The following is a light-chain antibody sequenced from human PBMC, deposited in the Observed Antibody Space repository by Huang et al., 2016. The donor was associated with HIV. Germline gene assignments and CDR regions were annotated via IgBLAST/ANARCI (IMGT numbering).Light chain of an antibody. Sequence: DVVMTQSPLSLPVTLGQPASISCRSSESLGFSGGDGNTYLIWFQQRPGQSPRRLIYKVSHRDSGVPDRFSGSGSGTDFTLEISRVEAEDVAIYYCMQATHWPRTFGQGTKVE. CDR2: KVS. CDR3: MQATHWPRT. CDR1: ESLGFSGGDGNTY. V-gene: IGKV2-30*01. J-gene: IGKJ1*01.